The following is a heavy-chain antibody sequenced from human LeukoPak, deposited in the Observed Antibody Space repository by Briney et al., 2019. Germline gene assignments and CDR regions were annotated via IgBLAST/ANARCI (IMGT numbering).Heavy chain of an antibody. D-gene: IGHD2-2*01. Sequence: GGSLGLSCAASGFTFSSYAMSWVRQAPGKGLEWVSAISGSGGSTYYADSVKGRFTISRDNSKNTLYLQMNSLRAEDTAVYYCAKDLGGDCSSTSCLLSDPFDYWGQGTLVTVSS. CDR3: AKDLGGDCSSTSCLLSDPFDY. CDR2: ISGSGGST. CDR1: GFTFSSYA. V-gene: IGHV3-23*01. J-gene: IGHJ4*02.